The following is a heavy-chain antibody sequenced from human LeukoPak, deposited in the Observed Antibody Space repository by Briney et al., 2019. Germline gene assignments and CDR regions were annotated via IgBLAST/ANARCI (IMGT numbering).Heavy chain of an antibody. CDR1: GYRFTGHY. CDR3: ARGGYNPYFDY. V-gene: IGHV1-46*01. CDR2: INPSGTT. D-gene: IGHD5-24*01. Sequence: ASVKVSCKASGYRFTGHYMYWVRQAPGQGLEYMGIINPSGTTGYAQKFQGRVSMTGDTSTSTVYMELSSLRSEDTAVYYCARGGYNPYFDYWGQGTLVTVSS. J-gene: IGHJ4*02.